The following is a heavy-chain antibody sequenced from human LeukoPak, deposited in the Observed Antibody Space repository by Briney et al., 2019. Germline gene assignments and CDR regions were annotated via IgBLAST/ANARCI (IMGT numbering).Heavy chain of an antibody. CDR1: GFTFSSYA. V-gene: IGHV3-30-3*01. J-gene: IGHJ4*02. CDR2: ISYDGSNK. D-gene: IGHD5-18*01. CDR3: ARDGDVDTLLSGYFDY. Sequence: PGGSLRLSCAASGFTFSSYAMHWVHQAPGKGLEWVAVISYDGSNKYYADSVKGRFTISRDNSKNTLYLQMNSLRAEDTAVYYCARDGDVDTLLSGYFDYWGQGTLVTVSS.